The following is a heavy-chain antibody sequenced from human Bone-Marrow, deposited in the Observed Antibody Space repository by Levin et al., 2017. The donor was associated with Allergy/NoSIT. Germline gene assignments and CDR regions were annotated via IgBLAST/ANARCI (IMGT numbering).Heavy chain of an antibody. J-gene: IGHJ6*03. D-gene: IGHD6-13*01. V-gene: IGHV4-59*01. CDR3: AREAAALLEKTYYYYMDV. CDR1: GGSISSYY. Sequence: SCTVSGGSISSYYWSWIRQPPGKGLEWIGYIYYSGSTNYNPSLKSRVTISVDTSKNQFSLKLSSVTAADTAVYYCAREAAALLEKTYYYYMDVWGKGTTVTVSS. CDR2: IYYSGST.